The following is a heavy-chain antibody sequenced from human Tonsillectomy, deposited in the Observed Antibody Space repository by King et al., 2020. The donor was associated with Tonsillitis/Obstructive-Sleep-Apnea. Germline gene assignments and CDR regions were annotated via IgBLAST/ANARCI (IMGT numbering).Heavy chain of an antibody. D-gene: IGHD2-2*01. J-gene: IGHJ1*01. Sequence: VQLVQSGVEVKKPGASVKVSCKASGYTFTSYGISWVRQAPGQGLEWMGWISAYNGNTNYAQKLQGRVTMTTDTSTSTAYMELRSLRSDDTAVYYCARDWSPTGLVVPAAKPWEYFQHWGQGTLVTVSS. CDR1: GYTFTSYG. CDR3: ARDWSPTGLVVPAAKPWEYFQH. CDR2: ISAYNGNT. V-gene: IGHV1-18*01.